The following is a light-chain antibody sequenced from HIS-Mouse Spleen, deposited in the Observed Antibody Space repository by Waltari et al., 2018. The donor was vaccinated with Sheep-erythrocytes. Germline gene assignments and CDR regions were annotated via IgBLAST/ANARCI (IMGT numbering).Light chain of an antibody. J-gene: IGLJ1*01. CDR3: CSYAGSYNHV. CDR2: DVS. CDR1: SSDVGGYNY. Sequence: QSALTQPRSVSGSPGQSVTISCTGTSSDVGGYNYVSWYQQYPGKAPKLMIYDVSKRPPGVPDRFSGSKSGNTASRTISVLQAEDEADYYGCSYAGSYNHVFATGTKVTVL. V-gene: IGLV2-11*01.